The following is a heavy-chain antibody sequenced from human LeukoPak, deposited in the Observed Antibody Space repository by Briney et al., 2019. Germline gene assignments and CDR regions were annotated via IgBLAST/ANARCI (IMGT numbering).Heavy chain of an antibody. V-gene: IGHV3-30-3*01. J-gene: IGHJ4*02. CDR3: ARDRGYSYGCFDY. D-gene: IGHD5-18*01. CDR1: GFTFSSYA. CDR2: ISYDGSNK. Sequence: GGSLRLSCAASGFTFSSYAMHWVRQAPGKGLEWVAVISYDGSNKYYADSVKGRFTISRDNSKSTLYLQMNSLRAEDTAVYYCARDRGYSYGCFDYWGQGTLVTVSS.